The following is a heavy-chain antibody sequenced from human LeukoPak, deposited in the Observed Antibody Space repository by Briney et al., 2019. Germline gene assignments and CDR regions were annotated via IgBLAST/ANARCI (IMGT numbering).Heavy chain of an antibody. J-gene: IGHJ4*02. CDR3: AREESGGLFDY. D-gene: IGHD3-16*01. V-gene: IGHV1-46*01. CDR2: MNPSGGTT. Sequence: ASVKVSCKASGYTFSRYYIHWVRQAPGQGLEWMGKMNPSGGTTTYAQKFQGRVTVTRDTPTSTVYMEMSSLRPEDTAVYYCAREESGGLFDYWGQGTLLTVSS. CDR1: GYTFSRYY.